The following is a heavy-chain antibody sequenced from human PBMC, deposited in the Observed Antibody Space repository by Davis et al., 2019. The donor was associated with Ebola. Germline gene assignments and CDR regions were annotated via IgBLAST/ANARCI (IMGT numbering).Heavy chain of an antibody. D-gene: IGHD1-26*01. CDR3: AKVVDSGSYLSEVAFDY. V-gene: IGHV3-53*04. J-gene: IGHJ4*02. CDR2: IYSGGST. CDR1: GFTVSSNY. Sequence: PGGSLRLSCAASGFTVSSNYMSWVRQAPGKGLEWVSVIYSGGSTYYADSVKGRFTISRHNSKNTLYLQMNSLRAEDTAVYYCAKVVDSGSYLSEVAFDYWGQGTLVTVSS.